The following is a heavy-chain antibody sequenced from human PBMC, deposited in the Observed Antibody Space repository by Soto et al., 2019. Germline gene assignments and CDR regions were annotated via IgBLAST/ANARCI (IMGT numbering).Heavy chain of an antibody. V-gene: IGHV4-34*01. CDR1: GGSFSGYY. D-gene: IGHD6-6*01. Sequence: XETLSLTCAVYGGSFSGYYWNWIRQPPGKGLEWIGEINHSGSANYNPSLKSRVTISVDTSKNQFSLNLSSVTAEDTAVYYCARDLQPKAPRSFPGWFDPWGQGTLVTVSS. J-gene: IGHJ5*02. CDR3: ARDLQPKAPRSFPGWFDP. CDR2: INHSGSA.